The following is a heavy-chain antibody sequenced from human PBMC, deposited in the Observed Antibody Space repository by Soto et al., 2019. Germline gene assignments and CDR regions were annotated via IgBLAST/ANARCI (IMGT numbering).Heavy chain of an antibody. CDR1: GFAISRGYY. D-gene: IGHD1-1*01. CDR3: AREKVGTTFFDN. V-gene: IGHV4-38-2*02. J-gene: IGHJ4*02. Sequence: SETLSLTCNVSGFAISRGYYWSWVRQPPGKGLEWIGSIYPSVSSYHNPSLATRLRLSINTSKNQFTLNLTSVTAADTARYFCAREKVGTTFFDNWGQGIQVTVPQ. CDR2: IYPSVSS.